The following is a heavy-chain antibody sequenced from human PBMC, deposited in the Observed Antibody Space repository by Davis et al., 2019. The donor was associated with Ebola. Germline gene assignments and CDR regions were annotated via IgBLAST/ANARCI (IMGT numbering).Heavy chain of an antibody. Sequence: GESLKISCVASGFTFSSYWMHWVRQAPGKGLVWVSRINSDGTGTSYADSVKGRFTISRDNAKSTLYLQMNSLRAEDTALYYCARGSCSGGSCYNYYYYGMDVWGQGTTVTVSS. V-gene: IGHV3-74*01. D-gene: IGHD2-15*01. CDR1: GFTFSSYW. CDR2: INSDGTGT. CDR3: ARGSCSGGSCYNYYYYGMDV. J-gene: IGHJ6*02.